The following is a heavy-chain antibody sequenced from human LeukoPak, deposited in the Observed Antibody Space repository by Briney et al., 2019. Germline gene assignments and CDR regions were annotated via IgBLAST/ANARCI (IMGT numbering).Heavy chain of an antibody. J-gene: IGHJ5*02. Sequence: PGGSLRLSCAASGFTFSSYWMSWVRQAPGKGLEWVANIKQDGSEKYYVDSVKGRFTISRDNAKNSLYLQMNSLRAEDTAVYYCARAGDSSSWPNWFDPWGQGTLVTVSS. CDR3: ARAGDSSSWPNWFDP. V-gene: IGHV3-7*01. D-gene: IGHD6-13*01. CDR1: GFTFSSYW. CDR2: IKQDGSEK.